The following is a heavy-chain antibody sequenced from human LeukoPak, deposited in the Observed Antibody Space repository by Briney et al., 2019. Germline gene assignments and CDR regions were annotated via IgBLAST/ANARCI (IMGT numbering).Heavy chain of an antibody. V-gene: IGHV4-31*03. CDR3: ARVQMSRGAFDI. J-gene: IGHJ3*02. D-gene: IGHD5-24*01. CDR2: IYYSGST. Sequence: PSQTLSLTCTVSGGSISSGGYYWSWIRQHPGKGLEWIGYIYYSGSTYYNPSLESRVTISADTSKNQFSLKLSSVTAADTAVYYCARVQMSRGAFDIWGQGTMVTVSS. CDR1: GGSISSGGYY.